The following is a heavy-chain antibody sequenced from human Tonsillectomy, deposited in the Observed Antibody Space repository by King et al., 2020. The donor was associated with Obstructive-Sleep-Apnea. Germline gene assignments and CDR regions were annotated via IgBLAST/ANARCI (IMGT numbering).Heavy chain of an antibody. V-gene: IGHV4-39*07. J-gene: IGHJ6*02. CDR3: ARNPAQDYYYGMDV. CDR2: IFYSGST. CDR1: GGSISSSSYY. Sequence: QLQESGPGLVKPSETLSLTCTVSGGSISSSSYYCGWIRQPPGKGLGWIGSIFYSGSTYYNPSLKSRVTISVDTSKNQFSLKLSSVTAAATAVYYCARNPAQDYYYGMDVWGQGTTVTVSS.